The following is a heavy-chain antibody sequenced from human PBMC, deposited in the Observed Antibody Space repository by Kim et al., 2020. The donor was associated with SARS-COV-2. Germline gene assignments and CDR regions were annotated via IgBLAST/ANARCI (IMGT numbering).Heavy chain of an antibody. D-gene: IGHD3-10*01. V-gene: IGHV3-66*01. CDR2: IYSGGST. J-gene: IGHJ5*02. CDR3: AREVVVRGGWVEEDWFDP. CDR1: GFTVSSNY. Sequence: GGSLRLSCAASGFTVSSNYMSWVRQAPGKGLEWVSVIYSGGSTYYADSVKGRFTISRDNSKNTLYLQMNSLRAEDTAVYYCAREVVVRGGWVEEDWFDPWGQGTLVTVSS.